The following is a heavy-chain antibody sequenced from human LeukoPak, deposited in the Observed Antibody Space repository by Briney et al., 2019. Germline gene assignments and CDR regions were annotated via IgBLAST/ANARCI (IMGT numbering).Heavy chain of an antibody. V-gene: IGHV3-30*03. CDR3: ARAKEAPNSGDSPGDY. Sequence: GGSLRLSCAASGFTFSTYGMHWVPQAPGKGLEWVAVISYDGSNKYYADSVKGRFTISRDNSKNTLYLQMSSLRAEDTALFYCARAKEAPNSGDSPGDYWGQGTLVTVSS. J-gene: IGHJ4*02. CDR2: ISYDGSNK. CDR1: GFTFSTYG. D-gene: IGHD4-17*01.